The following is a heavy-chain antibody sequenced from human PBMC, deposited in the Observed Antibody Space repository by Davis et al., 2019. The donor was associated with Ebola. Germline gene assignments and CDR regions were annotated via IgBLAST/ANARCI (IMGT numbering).Heavy chain of an antibody. CDR3: AREKRGYCTNGICYTTNAFDI. D-gene: IGHD2-8*01. CDR2: VCYSGLS. Sequence: PSETLSLTCTVSGVPISSACWSWVLQPPGKGLEWIGYVCYSGLSSYSPSLQSRVTISLDTSKNQFSLKLRSVTAADTAVYYCAREKRGYCTNGICYTTNAFDIWGQGTMVTVSS. CDR1: GVPISSAC. V-gene: IGHV4-59*01. J-gene: IGHJ3*02.